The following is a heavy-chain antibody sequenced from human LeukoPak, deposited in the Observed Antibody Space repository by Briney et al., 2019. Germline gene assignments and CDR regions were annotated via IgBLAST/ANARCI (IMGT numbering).Heavy chain of an antibody. CDR2: IYYSRST. D-gene: IGHD3-22*01. Sequence: SETLSLTCTVSGGSISSSSYYWGWIRQPAGKGLEMIGSIYYSRSTYYNPSLKSRVTISVDTSKNPFSLKLSSGTAADSAVYYCASGDRSGYYYTLDYWGEGNLVSASS. J-gene: IGHJ4*02. CDR3: ASGDRSGYYYTLDY. V-gene: IGHV4-39*01. CDR1: GGSISSSSYY.